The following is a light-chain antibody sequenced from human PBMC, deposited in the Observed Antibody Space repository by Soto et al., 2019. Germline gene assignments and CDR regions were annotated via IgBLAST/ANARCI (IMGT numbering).Light chain of an antibody. CDR3: QVWDSSSDREVV. Sequence: SYELPQPPSVSVAPGKTARIACGGSNIGRKSVHGYQQKPGQAPVLVIYYDSDRPSGIPERFPGTNSGNTATLTISRVEAGDEPEYTCQVWDSSSDREVVFGGGTMLTVL. CDR1: NIGRKS. CDR2: YDS. V-gene: IGLV3-21*04. J-gene: IGLJ2*01.